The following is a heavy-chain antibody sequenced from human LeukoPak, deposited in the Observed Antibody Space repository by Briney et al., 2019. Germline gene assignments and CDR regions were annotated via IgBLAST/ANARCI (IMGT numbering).Heavy chain of an antibody. V-gene: IGHV4-38-2*01. CDR1: AYSISSGFY. D-gene: IGHD5-18*01. CDR2: IYHSGST. CDR3: ARAQGRGYSADY. J-gene: IGHJ4*02. Sequence: PSETLSLTCAVSAYSISSGFYWGWIRQPPGKGLEWIGTIYHSGSTHYNPSLKSRVTISVGTSKNQFSLKLSSVTAADTAVYYCARAQGRGYSADYWGQGTLVTVSS.